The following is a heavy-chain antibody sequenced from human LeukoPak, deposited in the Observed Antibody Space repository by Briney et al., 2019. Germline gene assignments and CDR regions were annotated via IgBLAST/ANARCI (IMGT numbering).Heavy chain of an antibody. CDR1: GFSLSTSRMC. V-gene: IGHV2-70*01. D-gene: IGHD5-12*01. CDR3: ARTRGYSGYDTVDY. J-gene: IGHJ4*02. CDR2: IDWDDGK. Sequence: SGPTLVNPTQTLTLTCTFSGFSLSTSRMCVSWIRQPPGKALEWLALIDWDDGKYYSTSLKTRLTISKDTSKNQVVLTMTNMDPVDTATYYCARTRGYSGYDTVDYWGQGALVTVSS.